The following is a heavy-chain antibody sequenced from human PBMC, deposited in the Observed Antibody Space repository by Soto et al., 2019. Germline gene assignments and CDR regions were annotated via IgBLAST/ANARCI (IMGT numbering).Heavy chain of an antibody. CDR3: AKTDTAMVTRKGASFDY. D-gene: IGHD5-18*01. Sequence: PGGSLRLSCAASGFTFSSYAMSWVRQAPGKGLEWVSAISGSGGSTYYADSVKGRFTISRDNSKNTLYLQMNSLRAEDTAVYYCAKTDTAMVTRKGASFDYWGRGTLVTVSS. J-gene: IGHJ4*02. V-gene: IGHV3-23*01. CDR2: ISGSGGST. CDR1: GFTFSSYA.